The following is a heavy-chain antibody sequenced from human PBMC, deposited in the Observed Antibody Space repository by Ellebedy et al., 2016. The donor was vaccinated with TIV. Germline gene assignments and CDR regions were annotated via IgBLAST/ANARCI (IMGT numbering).Heavy chain of an antibody. CDR1: GFKFNFYA. CDR2: IWYDGSHT. D-gene: IGHD4-17*01. Sequence: PGGSLRLSCAASGFKFNFYAMHWVRQAPGKGLEWVAFIWYDGSHTSHADSVKGRFTISRDNSDNTLYLQMNNLRVEDTAVYYCAKDGNGEGWLDPWGQGTLVTVSS. J-gene: IGHJ5*02. V-gene: IGHV3-30*02. CDR3: AKDGNGEGWLDP.